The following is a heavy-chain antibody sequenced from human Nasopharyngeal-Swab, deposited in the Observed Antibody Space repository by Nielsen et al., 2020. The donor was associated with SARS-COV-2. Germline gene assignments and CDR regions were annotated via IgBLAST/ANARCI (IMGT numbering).Heavy chain of an antibody. D-gene: IGHD6-19*01. Sequence: SETLSLTCTVSGGSISSYSWSWIRQPPGKGLKWIGYIYHSGSTYYNPSLKSRVTISVDRSKNQFSLKLSSVTAADTAVYYCARVGVGYSSGWYVYYGMDVWGQGTTVTVSS. J-gene: IGHJ6*02. V-gene: IGHV4-30-2*01. CDR1: GGSISSYS. CDR3: ARVGVGYSSGWYVYYGMDV. CDR2: IYHSGST.